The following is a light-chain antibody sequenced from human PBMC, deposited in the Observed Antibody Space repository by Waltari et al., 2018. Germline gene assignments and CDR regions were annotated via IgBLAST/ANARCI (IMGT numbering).Light chain of an antibody. CDR3: SSQTLDGVVL. V-gene: IGLV2-14*03. CDR2: DVT. Sequence: QSALTQPASVSGSPGQSITISCSGIHSAVAASDSVSWYQHHPGEAPQVIIYDVTNRPSGGSDRFSASTSANRAFLTSSGLQPDDEGDYYCSSQTLDGVVLFGGGTKLTVL. CDR1: HSAVAASDS. J-gene: IGLJ2*01.